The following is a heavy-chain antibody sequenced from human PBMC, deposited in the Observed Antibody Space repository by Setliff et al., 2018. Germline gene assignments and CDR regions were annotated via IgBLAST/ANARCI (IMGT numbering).Heavy chain of an antibody. Sequence: SVKVSCKASGGTFSGYAISWVRQAPGQGLEWMGGIIPIFGTANYAQKFQGRVTITADESTSTAYMELSSLRSEDTAVYYCARDSTVTTDYYYYYMDVWGKGTTVTVSS. CDR2: IIPIFGTA. CDR1: GGTFSGYA. J-gene: IGHJ6*03. CDR3: ARDSTVTTDYYYYYMDV. D-gene: IGHD4-17*01. V-gene: IGHV1-69*13.